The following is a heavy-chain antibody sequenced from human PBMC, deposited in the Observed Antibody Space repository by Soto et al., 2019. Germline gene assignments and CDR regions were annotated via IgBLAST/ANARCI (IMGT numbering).Heavy chain of an antibody. CDR3: GRAEYSYGCDY. CDR1: GFTFSNYW. D-gene: IGHD5-18*01. Sequence: VGSLRLSCAASGFTFSNYWMNWVRQAPGKGLEWVANIKQDGSERYYVDSVKGRFTISRDNAKNSLYLQMDSLRAEDTAVYYCGRAEYSYGCDYWGQGTLVTVSS. V-gene: IGHV3-7*04. CDR2: IKQDGSER. J-gene: IGHJ4*02.